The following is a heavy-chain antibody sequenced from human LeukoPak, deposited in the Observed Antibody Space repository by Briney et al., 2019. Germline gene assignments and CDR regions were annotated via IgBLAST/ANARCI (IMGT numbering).Heavy chain of an antibody. Sequence: SETLSLTCTVSGGSISSYYWSWIRQPPGKGLEWIGYIYYSGSTNYNPSLKSRVTISVDTSKNQFSLKLSSVTAADTAVYYCARDQGYSYGAFDFWGQGALVTVSS. D-gene: IGHD5-18*01. CDR2: IYYSGST. CDR1: GGSISSYY. V-gene: IGHV4-59*01. J-gene: IGHJ4*02. CDR3: ARDQGYSYGAFDF.